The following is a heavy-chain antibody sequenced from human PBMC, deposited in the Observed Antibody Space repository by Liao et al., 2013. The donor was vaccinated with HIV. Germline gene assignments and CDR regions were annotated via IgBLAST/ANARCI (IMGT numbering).Heavy chain of an antibody. V-gene: IGHV4-4*07. Sequence: QVQLQESGPGLVKPSETLSLTCTVSGGSISSYFWSWIRQPAGKGLEWIGRIYISGSTNYNPSLKSRVTMSVDTSKNQFSLKLSSVTAADTAVYYCALHYFTWGRDDWFDPWGQGTLGHRLL. CDR1: GGSISSYF. D-gene: IGHD2/OR15-2a*01. J-gene: IGHJ5*02. CDR3: ALHYFTWGRDDWFDP. CDR2: IYISGST.